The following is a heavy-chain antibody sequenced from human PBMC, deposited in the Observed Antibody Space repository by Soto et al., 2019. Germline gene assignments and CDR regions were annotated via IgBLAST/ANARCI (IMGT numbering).Heavy chain of an antibody. Sequence: GASVKVSCKASGYTFTSYDINWVRQATGQGLEWMGWMNPNSGNTGYAQKFQGRVTMTRNTSISTAYMELSSLRSEDTAVYYCARMSGDSYGYYYYYYYGMHVWGQGTTVTVSS. CDR2: MNPNSGNT. J-gene: IGHJ6*02. D-gene: IGHD5-18*01. V-gene: IGHV1-8*01. CDR3: ARMSGDSYGYYYYYYYGMHV. CDR1: GYTFTSYD.